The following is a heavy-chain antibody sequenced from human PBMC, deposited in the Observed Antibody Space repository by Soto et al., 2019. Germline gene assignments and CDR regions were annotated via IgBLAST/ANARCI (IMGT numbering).Heavy chain of an antibody. D-gene: IGHD3-10*01. CDR3: ATNYGSGYRAFDG. CDR1: GDTFSFYS. CDR2: INPILSVS. V-gene: IGHV1-69*02. Sequence: SVKVSCKASGDTFSFYSINWVRQAPGLGLEWMGRINPILSVSNYAQKFQGRVTITADKSTSTAYMELSSLRSEDTAMYYCATNYGSGYRAFDGSGQGALVTVSS. J-gene: IGHJ4*02.